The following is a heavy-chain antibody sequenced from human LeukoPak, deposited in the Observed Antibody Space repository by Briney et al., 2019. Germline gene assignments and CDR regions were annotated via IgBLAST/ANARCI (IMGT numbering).Heavy chain of an antibody. CDR3: ARAWLRLNPYFDY. V-gene: IGHV1-2*02. CDR1: GYTFTGYY. CDR2: INPNSGGT. Sequence: ASVKVSCKASGYTFTGYYMHWVRQAPGQGLEWMGWINPNSGGTNYAQKFQGRVTMTRDTSISTSYMELSRLRSDDTAVYYCARAWLRLNPYFDYWGQGTLVTVSS. D-gene: IGHD5-12*01. J-gene: IGHJ4*02.